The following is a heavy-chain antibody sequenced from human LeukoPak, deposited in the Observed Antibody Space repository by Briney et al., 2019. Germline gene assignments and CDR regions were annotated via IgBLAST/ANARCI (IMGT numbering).Heavy chain of an antibody. CDR2: ISGSGTST. Sequence: GGSLRLSCAASGFTFSNYAMSWVRQAPGKGLEWVSGISGSGTSTYYADSVKGRFTISRDNSKNTLYLQMNSLRAEDTAVYYCARDLSDTAYYYYYGMDVWGQGTTVTVSS. D-gene: IGHD5-18*01. V-gene: IGHV3-23*01. CDR1: GFTFSNYA. J-gene: IGHJ6*02. CDR3: ARDLSDTAYYYYYGMDV.